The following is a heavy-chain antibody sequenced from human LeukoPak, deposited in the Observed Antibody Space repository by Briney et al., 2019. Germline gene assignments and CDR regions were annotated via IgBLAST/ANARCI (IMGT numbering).Heavy chain of an antibody. V-gene: IGHV3-30*18. J-gene: IGHJ4*02. CDR1: GFTFSSYG. Sequence: GGSLRLSCAASGFTFSSYGMPWFRQAPGKGLEWVAFISYDGSNKYYADSVKGRFTISRDNSKNTLYLQMNSLRAEDTAVYYCAKGGSVGGYYFDYWGQGTLVTVSS. CDR3: AKGGSVGGYYFDY. CDR2: ISYDGSNK. D-gene: IGHD3-16*01.